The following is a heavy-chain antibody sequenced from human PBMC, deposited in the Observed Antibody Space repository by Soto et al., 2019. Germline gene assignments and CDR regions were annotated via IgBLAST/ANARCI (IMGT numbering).Heavy chain of an antibody. D-gene: IGHD1-1*01. CDR2: IKSKTDGGTI. V-gene: IGHV3-15*01. Sequence: KSGGSLRLSCAASGFTFSNAWMTWVRQSPGKGLEWIGRIKSKTDGGTIYYAAAVKGRFTISRDDSKNTVYLQMNSLKTEDTAVYYCTTTGTIDHWGQGTMVTVSS. CDR3: TTTGTIDH. J-gene: IGHJ4*02. CDR1: GFTFSNAW.